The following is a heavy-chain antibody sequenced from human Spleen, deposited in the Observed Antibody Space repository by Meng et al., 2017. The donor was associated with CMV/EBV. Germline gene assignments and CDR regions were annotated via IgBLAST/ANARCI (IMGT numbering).Heavy chain of an antibody. V-gene: IGHV1-2*02. CDR3: ARESGSASGVYFYSYGVDV. CDR1: FTSYY. CDR2: LNPNSGGR. Sequence: FTSYYLHWVRQAPGQGLEWMGWLNPNSGGRNYAQKFQDRVTMTRDTSISTDYMELSRLRSDDTAVYYCARESGSASGVYFYSYGVDVWGQGTTVTVSS. J-gene: IGHJ6*02. D-gene: IGHD3-3*01.